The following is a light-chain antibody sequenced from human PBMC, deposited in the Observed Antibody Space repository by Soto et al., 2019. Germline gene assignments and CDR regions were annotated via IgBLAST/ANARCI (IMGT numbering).Light chain of an antibody. Sequence: QSVLTQPPSVSAAPGQKVTIASSGSSSNIGNNYVSWYQHLPGTAPKLLIYDNNKRPSGIPDRFSGSKAGTSATLGITGLRTGDEADYYCGTWDSSLSAGVFGGGTKLTVL. J-gene: IGLJ2*01. CDR2: DNN. CDR3: GTWDSSLSAGV. CDR1: SSNIGNNY. V-gene: IGLV1-51*01.